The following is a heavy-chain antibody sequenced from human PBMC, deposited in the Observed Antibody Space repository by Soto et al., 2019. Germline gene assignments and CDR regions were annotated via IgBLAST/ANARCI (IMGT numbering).Heavy chain of an antibody. D-gene: IGHD7-27*01. CDR1: GGTFSSYA. V-gene: IGHV1-69*13. Sequence: SVKVSCKASGGTFSSYAISWVRQAPGQGLEWMGGIIPIFGTANYAQKFQGRVTITADESTSTAYMELSSLRSEDTAVYYCARPKSGAYYYYYYGMDVWGQGTTVTVSS. CDR3: ARPKSGAYYYYYYGMDV. J-gene: IGHJ6*02. CDR2: IIPIFGTA.